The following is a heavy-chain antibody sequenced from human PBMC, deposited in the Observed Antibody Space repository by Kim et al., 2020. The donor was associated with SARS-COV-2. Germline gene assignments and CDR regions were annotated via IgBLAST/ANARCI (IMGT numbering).Heavy chain of an antibody. Sequence: SETLSLTCTVSGGSISSYYWSWIRQPPGKGLEWIGYIYYSGSTNYNPSLKSRVTISVDTSKNQFSLKLSSVTAADTAVYYCARGTTMVRGVNYYYGMDVWGQGTTVTVSS. J-gene: IGHJ6*02. V-gene: IGHV4-59*13. CDR3: ARGTTMVRGVNYYYGMDV. CDR1: GGSISSYY. CDR2: IYYSGST. D-gene: IGHD3-10*01.